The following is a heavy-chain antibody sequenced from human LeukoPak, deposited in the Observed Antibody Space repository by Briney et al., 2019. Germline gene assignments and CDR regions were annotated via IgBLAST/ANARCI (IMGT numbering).Heavy chain of an antibody. J-gene: IGHJ4*02. CDR2: IKSKTDGETT. Sequence: GGSLRLSCAAPGFSFSSSAMHWVRQAPGKGLEWIGRIKSKTDGETTNYAEPVRGRFTISRDDSKSAVYLQMNSLKIEDTAVYYCTTDLGTYYHGSQRLIPIDYWGQGTLVTVSS. CDR3: TTDLGTYYHGSQRLIPIDY. CDR1: GFSFSSSA. V-gene: IGHV3-15*01. D-gene: IGHD3-10*01.